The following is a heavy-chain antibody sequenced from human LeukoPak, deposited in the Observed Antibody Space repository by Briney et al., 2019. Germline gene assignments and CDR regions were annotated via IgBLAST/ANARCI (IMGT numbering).Heavy chain of an antibody. CDR2: ISGSGGST. J-gene: IGHJ5*02. D-gene: IGHD5-18*01. CDR3: AKDGEVVDTTMVISNWFDP. V-gene: IGHV3-23*01. Sequence: HTGGSLRLSCAASGFTFSRYAMCWVRQAPGKGLEWVSAISGSGGSTYYADSVKGRFTISRDNSKNTMYLQMNSLRAEDTAVYYCAKDGEVVDTTMVISNWFDPWGQGTLVTVSS. CDR1: GFTFSRYA.